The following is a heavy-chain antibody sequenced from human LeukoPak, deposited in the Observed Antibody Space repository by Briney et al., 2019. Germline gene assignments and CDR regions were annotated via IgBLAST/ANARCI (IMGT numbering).Heavy chain of an antibody. CDR2: IYYSGST. D-gene: IGHD5-24*01. Sequence: SETLSLTCTVSGGSISSHYWSWIRQPPGKGLEWIGYIYYSGSTNSNPSLKSRVTISVDTSKNQFSLKLSSVTAAGTAVYYCARGGDGYTLYYFDYWGQGTLVTVSS. CDR3: ARGGDGYTLYYFDY. V-gene: IGHV4-59*11. J-gene: IGHJ4*02. CDR1: GGSISSHY.